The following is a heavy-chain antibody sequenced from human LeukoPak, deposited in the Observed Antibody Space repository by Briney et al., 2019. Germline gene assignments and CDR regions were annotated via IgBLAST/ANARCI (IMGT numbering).Heavy chain of an antibody. J-gene: IGHJ6*02. CDR3: ARDLAPSYYGMDV. CDR2: ISSSGSTI. CDR1: GFTFSSYE. Sequence: GGSLRLSCAASGFTFSSYEMNWVRQAPGKGLEWVSYISSSGSTIYYADSVKGRFTISRDNAKNSLYLKMNSLRAEDTAVYYCARDLAPSYYGMDVGGQGTTVTVSS. D-gene: IGHD2-15*01. V-gene: IGHV3-48*03.